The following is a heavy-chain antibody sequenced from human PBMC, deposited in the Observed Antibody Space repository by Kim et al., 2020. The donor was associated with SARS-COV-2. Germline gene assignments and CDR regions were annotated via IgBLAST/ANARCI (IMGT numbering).Heavy chain of an antibody. CDR2: INSDGSST. V-gene: IGHV3-74*01. CDR1: GFTFSSYW. CDR3: ASPIMEGVHSHPF. J-gene: IGHJ3*01. D-gene: IGHD3-16*01. Sequence: GGSLRLSCAASGFTFSSYWMHWVRQAPGKGLVWVSRINSDGSSTSYADSVKGRFTISRDNAKNTLYLQMNSLRAEDTAVYYCASPIMEGVHSHPFWGQGTMVTVSS.